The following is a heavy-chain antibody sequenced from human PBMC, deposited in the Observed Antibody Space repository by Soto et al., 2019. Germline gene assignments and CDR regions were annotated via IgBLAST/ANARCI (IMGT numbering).Heavy chain of an antibody. CDR2: IGGGGDVP. Sequence: EVQLLESGGNLVQPGGSLRLSCAASGFIFNHYAMSWVRQAPGKGLEWVSSIGGGGDVPDYADSVKGRFTISRDNSRNTLFLQMNSLRAEDTAIYYCAKDAIPRNNLWDYFEYGGQGTLVTVSS. D-gene: IGHD1-1*01. CDR3: AKDAIPRNNLWDYFEY. V-gene: IGHV3-23*01. CDR1: GFIFNHYA. J-gene: IGHJ4*02.